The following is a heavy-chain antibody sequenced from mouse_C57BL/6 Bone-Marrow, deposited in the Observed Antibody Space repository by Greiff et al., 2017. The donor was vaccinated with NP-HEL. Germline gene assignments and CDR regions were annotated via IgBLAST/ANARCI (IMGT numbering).Heavy chain of an antibody. J-gene: IGHJ2*01. Sequence: EVKLVESGGDLVKPGGSLKLSCAASGFTFSSYGMSWVRQTPDKRLEWVATISSGGSYTYYPDSVKGRFTISRDNAKNTLYLQMSSLKSEDTAMYYCARRLITTGVAFDYWGQGTTLTVSS. D-gene: IGHD1-1*01. CDR3: ARRLITTGVAFDY. CDR1: GFTFSSYG. CDR2: ISSGGSYT. V-gene: IGHV5-6*02.